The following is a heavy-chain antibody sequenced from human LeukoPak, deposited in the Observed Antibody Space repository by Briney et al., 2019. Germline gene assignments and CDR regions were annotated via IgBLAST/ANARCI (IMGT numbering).Heavy chain of an antibody. V-gene: IGHV4-34*01. CDR3: AELLRGYDYDY. CDR1: GGSFSGYY. D-gene: IGHD5-12*01. J-gene: IGHJ4*02. CDR2: INHSRST. Sequence: SETLSLTCAVYGGSFSGYYWSWIRQPPGKGLEWIGEINHSRSTNYNPSLKSRVTISVDTSKNQFSLKLSSVTAADTAVYYCAELLRGYDYDYWGQGTLVTVSS.